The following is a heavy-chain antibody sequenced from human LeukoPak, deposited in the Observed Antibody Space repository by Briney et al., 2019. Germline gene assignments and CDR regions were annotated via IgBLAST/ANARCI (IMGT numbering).Heavy chain of an antibody. V-gene: IGHV4-61*01. CDR1: GGSISSGSYY. CDR2: IYYSGST. D-gene: IGHD5-18*01. J-gene: IGHJ6*03. CDR3: ARVSGYSYGTDYYYYYYMDV. Sequence: SQTLSLTCSVSGGSISSGSYYWSWIRQPPGKGLEWIGYIYYSGSTNYNPSLKSRVTISVDTSKNQFSLKLSSVTAADTAVYYCARVSGYSYGTDYYYYYYMDVWGKGTTVTVSS.